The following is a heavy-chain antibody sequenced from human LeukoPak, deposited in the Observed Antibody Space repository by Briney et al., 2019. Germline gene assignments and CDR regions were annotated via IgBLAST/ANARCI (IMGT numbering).Heavy chain of an antibody. J-gene: IGHJ4*02. Sequence: GGSLRLSCAASGFTFSAYAMSWVRQAPGKGLEWVSALTNSGGSGGVTYYADSVKGRFIISRDNSKSTLYLQLSSLRAEDTAVYYCAKAMSTDHYDSRGFYRVDFDSWGQGTLVTVSS. V-gene: IGHV3-23*01. CDR2: LTNSGGSGGVT. CDR3: AKAMSTDHYDSRGFYRVDFDS. D-gene: IGHD3-22*01. CDR1: GFTFSAYA.